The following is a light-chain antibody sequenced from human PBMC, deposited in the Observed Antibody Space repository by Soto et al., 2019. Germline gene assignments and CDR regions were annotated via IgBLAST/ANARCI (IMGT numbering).Light chain of an antibody. V-gene: IGKV1-5*03. Sequence: DIQMTQSPSTLSASVGDTVTITCRASQGISSWLAWYQQKPGKTPKLLLYKASSLESGVPSRFSGSGSGTEFTPTISSLQPDDFATYYCQQYSSYSLTFGGGTKVDIK. CDR2: KAS. CDR1: QGISSW. J-gene: IGKJ4*01. CDR3: QQYSSYSLT.